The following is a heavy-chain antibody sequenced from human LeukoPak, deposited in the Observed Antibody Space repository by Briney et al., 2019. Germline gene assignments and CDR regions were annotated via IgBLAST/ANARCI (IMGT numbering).Heavy chain of an antibody. Sequence: ASVKVSCKASGYTFTGNHMHWVRQAPGQGLEWMGWINPNSGGTNYAQKFQGRVIMTRDTSISTAYMELSRLGSDDTAVYYCARGGSTDSIHSCGGNCYFLDYWGQGTLITVSS. CDR1: GYTFTGNH. CDR3: ARGGSTDSIHSCGGNCYFLDY. D-gene: IGHD2-21*02. CDR2: INPNSGGT. V-gene: IGHV1-2*02. J-gene: IGHJ4*02.